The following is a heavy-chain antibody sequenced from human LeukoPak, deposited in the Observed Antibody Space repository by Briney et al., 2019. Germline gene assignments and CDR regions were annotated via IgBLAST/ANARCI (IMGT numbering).Heavy chain of an antibody. CDR2: IYHSGAA. CDR3: VRGVGGEYFYFDR. CDR1: GDSISSDGHS. D-gene: IGHD1-26*01. V-gene: IGHV4-30-4*07. Sequence: SETLSLTCGVSGDSISSDGHSWSWIRQPPGKGLEWVAYIYHSGAAYHNPSLKSRLALSVDTSNNQFSLRLRSVTAADTAVYYCVRGVGGEYFYFDRWGQGALVTVSA. J-gene: IGHJ4*02.